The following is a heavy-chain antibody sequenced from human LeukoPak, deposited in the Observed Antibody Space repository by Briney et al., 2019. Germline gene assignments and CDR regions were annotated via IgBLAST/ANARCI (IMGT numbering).Heavy chain of an antibody. D-gene: IGHD6-6*01. V-gene: IGHV4-34*01. CDR3: ARGGSSSSGLGLNWFDP. CDR1: GGSFSGYY. Sequence: SETLSLTCAVYGGSFSGYYWSWIRQPPGKGLEWIGEINHSGSTNYNPSLKSRVTISVDTSKNQFSLKLGSVTAADTAVYYCARGGSSSSGLGLNWFDPWGQGTLVTVSS. J-gene: IGHJ5*02. CDR2: INHSGST.